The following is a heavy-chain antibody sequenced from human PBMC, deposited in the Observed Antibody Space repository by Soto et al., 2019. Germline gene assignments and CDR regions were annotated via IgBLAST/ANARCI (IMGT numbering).Heavy chain of an antibody. Sequence: QAHLVESGGGVVQPGRSLRLSCAASGCTFTSYGMHWVRQAPGTRLEWVAVISYDGGLQHYADSVKGRFTISRDKSKNMVLLQMNCLRAEDTAVYYFVSARGYGHASVPYSWGQGTLVRVCS. V-gene: IGHV3-30*03. J-gene: IGHJ4*02. CDR3: VSARGYGHASVPYS. CDR1: GCTFTSYG. D-gene: IGHD5-18*01. CDR2: ISYDGGLQ.